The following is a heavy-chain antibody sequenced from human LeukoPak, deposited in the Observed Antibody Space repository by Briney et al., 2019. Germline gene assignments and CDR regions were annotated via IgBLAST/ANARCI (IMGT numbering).Heavy chain of an antibody. D-gene: IGHD3-10*01. J-gene: IGHJ3*02. Sequence: RASVKVSCKASGYTFTGYYMHWVRQAPGQGLEWMGWINPNSGGTNYAQKFQGRVTMTRDTSISTAYMELSRLRSDDTAVYYCARADYYGSGSYYKADGAFDIWGQGTMVTVSS. CDR2: INPNSGGT. V-gene: IGHV1-2*02. CDR3: ARADYYGSGSYYKADGAFDI. CDR1: GYTFTGYY.